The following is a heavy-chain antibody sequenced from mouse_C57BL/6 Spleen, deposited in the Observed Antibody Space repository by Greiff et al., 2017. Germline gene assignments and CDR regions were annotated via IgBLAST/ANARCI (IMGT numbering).Heavy chain of an antibody. CDR1: GYTFTGYW. Sequence: QVTLKVSGAELMKPGASVKLSCKAPGYTFTGYWIAWVKQRPGPGLEWIGEILPGSGSTNYNEKFQGKATFTADTSSNTAYMQLSSLTTDDSAIYYCARYYYGSSSFAYWGQGTLVTVSA. J-gene: IGHJ3*01. CDR2: ILPGSGST. V-gene: IGHV1-9*01. D-gene: IGHD1-1*01. CDR3: ARYYYGSSSFAY.